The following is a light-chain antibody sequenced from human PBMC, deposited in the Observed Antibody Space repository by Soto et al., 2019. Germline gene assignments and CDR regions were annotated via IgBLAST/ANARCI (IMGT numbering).Light chain of an antibody. V-gene: IGKV1-5*01. CDR2: DAS. CDR3: QQYNSSSRT. CDR1: QSISSW. Sequence: DIQMTQSPSTLSASVGDRVTITCRASQSISSWLAWYQQKPGKAPKLLIYDASSLESGVPSRFSGSGSGTEFTLTISSLQPDDFATYYCQQYNSSSRTFGQGTRWIS. J-gene: IGKJ1*01.